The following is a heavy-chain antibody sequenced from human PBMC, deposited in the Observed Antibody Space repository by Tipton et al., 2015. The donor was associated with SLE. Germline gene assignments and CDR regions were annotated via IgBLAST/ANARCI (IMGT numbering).Heavy chain of an antibody. CDR3: ARDRTGIN. Sequence: GSLRLSCAASGFTFDDYAMHWVRQAPGKGLEWVSSISSSSSYIYYADSVKGRFTISRDNAKNSLYLQMNSLRAEDTAVYYCARDRTGINWGQGTLVTVSS. CDR2: ISSSSSYI. J-gene: IGHJ4*02. V-gene: IGHV3-21*01. D-gene: IGHD6-13*01. CDR1: GFTFDDYA.